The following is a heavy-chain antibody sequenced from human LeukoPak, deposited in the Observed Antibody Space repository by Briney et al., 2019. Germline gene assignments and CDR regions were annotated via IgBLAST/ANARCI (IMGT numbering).Heavy chain of an antibody. J-gene: IGHJ4*02. CDR2: INPNSGGT. CDR3: ARGVTIFGVVITTFYDY. Sequence: ASVKVSCKASGYTFTGYYMHWVRQAPGQGLEWMGWINPNSGGTNYAQKFQGWVTMTRDTSISTAYMELSRLRSDDTAVYYCARGVTIFGVVITTFYDYWGQGTLVTVS. D-gene: IGHD3-3*01. CDR1: GYTFTGYY. V-gene: IGHV1-2*04.